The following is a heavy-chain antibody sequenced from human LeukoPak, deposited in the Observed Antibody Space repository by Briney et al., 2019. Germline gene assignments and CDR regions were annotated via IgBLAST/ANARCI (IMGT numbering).Heavy chain of an antibody. CDR1: GGSISSSSYY. CDR2: IYYAGDT. J-gene: IGHJ4*02. V-gene: IGHV4-39*01. CDR3: ARRTGLFAPAGSD. Sequence: SETLSLTCTVSGGSISSSSYYWGWIRQPPGKGLEWIGTIYYAGDTYYNPSLKRRVTMSVDTSKNQLFLKLTSVTAADAAVYYCARRTGLFAPAGSDWGQGTLVIASS. D-gene: IGHD6-13*01.